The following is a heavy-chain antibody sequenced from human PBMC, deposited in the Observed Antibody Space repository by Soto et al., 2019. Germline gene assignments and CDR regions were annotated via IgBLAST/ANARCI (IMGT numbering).Heavy chain of an antibody. Sequence: GGSLRLSCAASGFTFSSYSMNWVRQAPGKGLEWVSYISSSSSTIYYADSVKGRFTISRDNSKNTLYLQMNSLRAEDTAVYYCARDVGVKMRELLAYYYGMDVWGQGTTVTVSS. CDR2: ISSSSSTI. CDR3: ARDVGVKMRELLAYYYGMDV. J-gene: IGHJ6*02. V-gene: IGHV3-48*01. CDR1: GFTFSSYS. D-gene: IGHD1-26*01.